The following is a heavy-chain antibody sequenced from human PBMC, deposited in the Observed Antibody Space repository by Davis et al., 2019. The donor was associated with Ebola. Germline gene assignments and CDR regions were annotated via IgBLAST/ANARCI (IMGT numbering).Heavy chain of an antibody. CDR3: ARTDYDILFYGMDV. V-gene: IGHV3-21*05. Sequence: GESLKISCAASGFTFSSYAMSWVRQAPGKGLEWVSYISSSSSYTNYADSVKGRFTISRDNAKNSLYLQMNSLRAEDTAVYYCARTDYDILFYGMDVWGQGTTVTVSS. D-gene: IGHD3-9*01. CDR2: ISSSSSYT. CDR1: GFTFSSYA. J-gene: IGHJ6*02.